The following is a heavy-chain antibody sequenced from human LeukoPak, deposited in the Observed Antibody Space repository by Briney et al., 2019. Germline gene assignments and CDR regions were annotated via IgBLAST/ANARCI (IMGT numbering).Heavy chain of an antibody. CDR2: ISWNSGNI. J-gene: IGHJ4*02. CDR1: GFTFDDYA. D-gene: IGHD5/OR15-5a*01. Sequence: PGGSLRLSCAASGFTFDDYAMHWVRQAPGKGLEWVSGISWNSGNIDYADSVKGRFTISRDNAKNSLYLQMNSLRAEDTALYYCARDRSSLDYWGQGTLVTVSS. V-gene: IGHV3-9*01. CDR3: ARDRSSLDY.